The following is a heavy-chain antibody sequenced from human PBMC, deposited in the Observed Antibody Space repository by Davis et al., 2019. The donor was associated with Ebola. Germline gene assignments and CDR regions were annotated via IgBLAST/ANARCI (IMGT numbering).Heavy chain of an antibody. J-gene: IGHJ6*02. CDR2: IYPGDSDT. CDR1: GYSFTSYW. D-gene: IGHD6-6*01. V-gene: IGHV5-51*01. CDR3: ARGPYSSSYYYYGMDV. Sequence: GESLKISCKGSGYSFTSYWIAWVRQMPGKGLEWMGIIYPGDSDTRYSPSFQGHVTISADKSISTAYLQWSSLKASDTAMYYCARGPYSSSYYYYGMDVWGQGTTVTVSS.